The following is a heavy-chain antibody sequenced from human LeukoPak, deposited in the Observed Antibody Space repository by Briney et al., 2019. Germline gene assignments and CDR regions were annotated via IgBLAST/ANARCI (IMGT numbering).Heavy chain of an antibody. Sequence: GGSLRLSCAASGSTVSSSYMSWVRQAPGKGLEWVSIIYNDGSTYYADSMKGRFTISRDNSKNTLYLQVNSLRAEDTAMYYCARNILFAFDIWGQGTMVTVSS. J-gene: IGHJ3*02. CDR3: ARNILFAFDI. V-gene: IGHV3-53*01. CDR2: IYNDGST. CDR1: GSTVSSSY.